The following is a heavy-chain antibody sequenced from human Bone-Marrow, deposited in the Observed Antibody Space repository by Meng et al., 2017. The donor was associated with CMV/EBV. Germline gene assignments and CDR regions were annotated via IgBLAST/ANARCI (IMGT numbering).Heavy chain of an antibody. J-gene: IGHJ6*02. D-gene: IGHD4-17*01. CDR1: GGSISSSSHY. V-gene: IGHV4-39*07. Sequence: SETLSLTCSVSGGSISSSSHYWGWIRQPPGKGLEWIGSIYYSGSTYYNPSLKSRVTISVDTSKNQFSLKLRSVTAADTAVYYCVGTTVTSAYYYYGMEVWGQGTTVTVSS. CDR3: VGTTVTSAYYYYGMEV. CDR2: IYYSGST.